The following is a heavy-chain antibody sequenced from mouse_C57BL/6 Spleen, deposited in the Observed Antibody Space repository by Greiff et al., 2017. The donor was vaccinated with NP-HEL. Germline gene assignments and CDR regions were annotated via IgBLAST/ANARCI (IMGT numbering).Heavy chain of an antibody. CDR1: RYTFTSYW. D-gene: IGHD1-1*01. V-gene: IGHV1-52*01. CDR2: IDPSDSET. CDR3: ARAGYYYGSSYPYFDY. Sequence: QVQLQQPGAELVRPGSSVKLSCKASRYTFTSYWMHWVKQRPIQGLEWIGNIDPSDSETHYNQKFKDKATLTVDKSSSTAYMQLSSLTSEDSAVYYCARAGYYYGSSYPYFDYWGQGTTLTVSS. J-gene: IGHJ2*01.